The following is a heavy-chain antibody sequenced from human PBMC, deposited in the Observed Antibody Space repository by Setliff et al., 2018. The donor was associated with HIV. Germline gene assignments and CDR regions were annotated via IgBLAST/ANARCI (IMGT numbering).Heavy chain of an antibody. CDR2: IYYSGST. CDR1: GGSISTSNW. J-gene: IGHJ4*02. D-gene: IGHD6-13*01. Sequence: ETLSLTCTVSGGSISTSNWWGWIRQTPGKGLEWIGYIYYSGSTNYNPSLKSRVTMSLDTSKNQFSLKLNSVTASDTAVYYCARKGSSSRSQEYYYDFWGQGTLVTVSS. V-gene: IGHV4-28*06. CDR3: ARKGSSSRSQEYYYDF.